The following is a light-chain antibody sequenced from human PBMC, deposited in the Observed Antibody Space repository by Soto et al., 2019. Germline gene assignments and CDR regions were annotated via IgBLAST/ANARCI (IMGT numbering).Light chain of an antibody. V-gene: IGLV2-14*03. Sequence: QSALTQPASVSGSPGQSITISCTGTSSDVGGYNYVSWYQHHPGKAPKLIIYDVSNRPSGVSLRFSGSKSDNTASLTISGLQPEDEADYHCSSYTTSNTSQIVFGTGTKLTVL. CDR3: SSYTTSNTSQIV. CDR1: SSDVGGYNY. J-gene: IGLJ1*01. CDR2: DVS.